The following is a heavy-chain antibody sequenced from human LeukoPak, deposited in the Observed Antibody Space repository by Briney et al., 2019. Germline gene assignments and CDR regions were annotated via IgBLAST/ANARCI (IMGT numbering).Heavy chain of an antibody. CDR3: AKAREYYGSGTIDY. V-gene: IGHV3-30*18. Sequence: GGSLRLSCAASGFTFNTYGMHWVRQAPGKGLEWVAVTSYDGGNKYYADSVKGRCTISRDNSKNTLYLQMNGLRAEDTAVYYCAKAREYYGSGTIDYWGQGTLVTVSS. CDR1: GFTFNTYG. J-gene: IGHJ4*02. D-gene: IGHD3-10*01. CDR2: TSYDGGNK.